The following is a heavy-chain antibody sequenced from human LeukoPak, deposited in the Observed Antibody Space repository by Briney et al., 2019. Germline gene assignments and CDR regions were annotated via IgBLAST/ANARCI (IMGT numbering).Heavy chain of an antibody. CDR1: GFTFSSYS. J-gene: IGHJ4*02. CDR3: ARDAGRDYGEIYFDY. Sequence: RTGGSLRLSCAASGFTFSSYSMNWVRQAPGKGLEWVSSISSSSSYIYYADSVKGRFTISRDNSKNTLYLQMNSLRAEDTAVYYCARDAGRDYGEIYFDYWGQGTLVTVSS. CDR2: ISSSSSYI. D-gene: IGHD4-17*01. V-gene: IGHV3-21*01.